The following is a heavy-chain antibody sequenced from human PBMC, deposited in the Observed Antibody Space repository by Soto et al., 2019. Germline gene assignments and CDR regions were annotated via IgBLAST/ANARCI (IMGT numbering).Heavy chain of an antibody. D-gene: IGHD4-17*01. J-gene: IGHJ4*02. Sequence: SETLSLTCTVSGGSISSYYWSWIRQPPGKGLEWIGYIYYSGSTNYNPSLKSRVTISVDTSKNQFSLKLSSVTAADTAVYYCARSKMTTVTTTHFDYWGQGTLVTVSS. V-gene: IGHV4-59*08. CDR2: IYYSGST. CDR3: ARSKMTTVTTTHFDY. CDR1: GGSISSYY.